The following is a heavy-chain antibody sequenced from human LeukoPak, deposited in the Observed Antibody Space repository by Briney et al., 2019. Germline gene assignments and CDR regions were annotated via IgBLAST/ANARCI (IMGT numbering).Heavy chain of an antibody. Sequence: GGSLRLPCAASGFTFSNSNVNWVRQAPGKGLEWVSSISSSSSYIYYADSVKGRFTISRANAKNSLYLQMNSLRAEDTAVYYCARALAGYTGYFDYWGQGTLVTVSS. D-gene: IGHD5-24*01. J-gene: IGHJ4*02. CDR1: GFTFSNSN. V-gene: IGHV3-21*01. CDR2: ISSSSSYI. CDR3: ARALAGYTGYFDY.